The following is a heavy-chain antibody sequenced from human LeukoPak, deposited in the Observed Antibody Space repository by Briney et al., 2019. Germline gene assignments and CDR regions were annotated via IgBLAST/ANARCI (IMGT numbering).Heavy chain of an antibody. CDR2: MNPNSGNT. CDR3: ARVPYDSSGYFIPPTDY. CDR1: GYTFTSYD. D-gene: IGHD3-22*01. V-gene: IGHV1-8*01. Sequence: ASVKVSCKASGYTFTSYDINWVRQATGQGPEWMGWMNPNSGNTGYAQEFQGRVTMTRNTSISTAYMELSSLRSEDTAVYYCARVPYDSSGYFIPPTDYWGQGTLVTVSS. J-gene: IGHJ4*02.